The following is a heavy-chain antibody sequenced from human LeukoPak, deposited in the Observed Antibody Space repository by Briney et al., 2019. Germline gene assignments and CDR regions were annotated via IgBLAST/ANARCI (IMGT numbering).Heavy chain of an antibody. J-gene: IGHJ4*02. V-gene: IGHV4-4*07. Sequence: SETLSLTCTVSGGSISSYYWSWVRQPAGKGREWIGRIYTSGSTNYNPSLKSRVTMSVDTSKNQFSLKLSSVTAADTAVYYCAREPRIAVAGTVGYFDYWGQGTLVTVSS. D-gene: IGHD6-19*01. CDR3: AREPRIAVAGTVGYFDY. CDR1: GGSISSYY. CDR2: IYTSGST.